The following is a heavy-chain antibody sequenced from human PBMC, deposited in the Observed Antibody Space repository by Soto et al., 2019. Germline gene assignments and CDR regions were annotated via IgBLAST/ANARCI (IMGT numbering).Heavy chain of an antibody. CDR2: IGTAGDT. Sequence: EVQLVESGGGLVQPGGSLRLSCAASGFTFSSYDMHWVRQATGKGLEWVSAIGTAGDTYYPGSVKGRFTISRENAKNSLYLQMNSLRAGDTAVYYCARVGNRYSSSSGVRYDYWGQGTLVTVSS. CDR1: GFTFSSYD. CDR3: ARVGNRYSSSSGVRYDY. J-gene: IGHJ4*02. D-gene: IGHD6-6*01. V-gene: IGHV3-13*01.